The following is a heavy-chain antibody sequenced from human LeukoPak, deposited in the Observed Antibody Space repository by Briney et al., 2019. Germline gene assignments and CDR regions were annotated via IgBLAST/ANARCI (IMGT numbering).Heavy chain of an antibody. J-gene: IGHJ5*02. CDR3: ARGIAVAAEGNNWFDP. CDR1: GFTFSSYS. Sequence: PGGSLRLSCAASGFTFSSYSMNWVRQAPGKGLEWVSSISSSSSYIYYADSVKGRFTISRDNAKNSLYLQMNSLRAEDTAVYYCARGIAVAAEGNNWFDPWGQGTLVTVSS. D-gene: IGHD6-19*01. CDR2: ISSSSSYI. V-gene: IGHV3-21*01.